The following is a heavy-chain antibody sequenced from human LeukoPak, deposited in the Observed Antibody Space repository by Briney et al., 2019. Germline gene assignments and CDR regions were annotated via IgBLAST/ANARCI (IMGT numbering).Heavy chain of an antibody. J-gene: IGHJ4*02. Sequence: SETLSLTCTVSGGSISSYYWSWIRQPPGKGLEWIGYIYYSGSTNYNPSLKSRVTISVDTSKNQFSLKLSSVTAADTAVYYCSRENGAFSPFGYWGQGTLVTVPS. CDR2: IYYSGST. D-gene: IGHD2-8*01. CDR3: SRENGAFSPFGY. CDR1: GGSISSYY. V-gene: IGHV4-59*12.